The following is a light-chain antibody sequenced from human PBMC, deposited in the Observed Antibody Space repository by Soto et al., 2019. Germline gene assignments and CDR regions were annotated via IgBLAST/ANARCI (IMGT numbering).Light chain of an antibody. Sequence: EIVMTQSPATLSVSPGERATLSCRASQSVSSNLAWYQQKPGQAPRLLIYGASTRATGIPARFRGSGSGTEFTLTISSLQSEDFAVYYCQQYGDTPVTFGQGTKVEIK. V-gene: IGKV3-15*01. CDR1: QSVSSN. J-gene: IGKJ1*01. CDR2: GAS. CDR3: QQYGDTPVT.